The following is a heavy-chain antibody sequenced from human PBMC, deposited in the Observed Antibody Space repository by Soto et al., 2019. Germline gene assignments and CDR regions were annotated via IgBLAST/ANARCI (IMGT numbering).Heavy chain of an antibody. D-gene: IGHD2-21*02. CDR2: SSDRRTGNT. Sequence: GGSLRLSCAASGFTFSSYTLNWVRRAPGKGLEWVATSSDRRTGNTHYSDSVRGRFTLSRDYSRNILFLQMDSLRADDTALYYCTTWLTAHFDYWGRGTQVTVSS. J-gene: IGHJ4*02. CDR1: GFTFSSYT. CDR3: TTWLTAHFDY. V-gene: IGHV3-23*01.